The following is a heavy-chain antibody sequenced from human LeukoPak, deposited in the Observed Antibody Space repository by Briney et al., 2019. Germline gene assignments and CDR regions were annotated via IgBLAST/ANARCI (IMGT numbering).Heavy chain of an antibody. CDR2: ISAYNGNT. V-gene: IGHV1-18*01. J-gene: IGHJ3*02. CDR3: AAGYYYDSSGYHGRYAFDI. Sequence: ASVKVSCKASGYTFTSYGISWVRQAPGQGLEWMGWISAYNGNTNYAQKFQGRVTMTEDTSTDTAYMELSSLRSEDTAVYYCAAGYYYDSSGYHGRYAFDIWGQGTMVTVSS. CDR1: GYTFTSYG. D-gene: IGHD3-22*01.